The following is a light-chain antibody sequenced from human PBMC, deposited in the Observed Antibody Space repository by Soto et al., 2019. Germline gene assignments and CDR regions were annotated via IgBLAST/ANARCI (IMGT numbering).Light chain of an antibody. CDR1: QSVSSRY. CDR3: QQQGQWPIT. V-gene: IGKV3-20*01. Sequence: EIVLTQAPGTLSLAPGERATLSCRASQSVSSRYVACYQQKPGQAPRFLIYSASSRATGIPDRFSGSGSGTDFTLTTSSLQPEYLPTYYCQQQGQWPITFAQGTRLAI. CDR2: SAS. J-gene: IGKJ5*01.